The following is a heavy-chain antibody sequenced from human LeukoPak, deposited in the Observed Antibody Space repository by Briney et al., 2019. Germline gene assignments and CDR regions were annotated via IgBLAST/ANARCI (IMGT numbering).Heavy chain of an antibody. Sequence: GGSLRLSCAASGFTFSSYSMNWVRQAPGKGLEWVSSISSSSSYIYYADSVKGRFTISRDNAKNSLYLQMNSLRAEDTAVYYCARDGYSNGDFDYWGQGTLVTVSS. CDR3: ARDGYSNGDFDY. D-gene: IGHD4-11*01. CDR2: ISSSSSYI. J-gene: IGHJ4*02. V-gene: IGHV3-21*01. CDR1: GFTFSSYS.